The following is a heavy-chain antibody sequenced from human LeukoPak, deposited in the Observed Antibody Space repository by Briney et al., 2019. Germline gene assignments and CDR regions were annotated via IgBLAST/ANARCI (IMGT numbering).Heavy chain of an antibody. J-gene: IGHJ4*02. CDR2: MSGSGGST. Sequence: GGSLRLSCGASGFTFSRYAMSWVRQAPGKGLEWVSGMSGSGGSTYYADSVKGRFTISRDNSRNTLYLQMNGLRAEDTAVYYCAKAMAERAYSYADPLAYWGQGTLVTVSS. V-gene: IGHV3-23*01. D-gene: IGHD5-18*01. CDR1: GFTFSRYA. CDR3: AKAMAERAYSYADPLAY.